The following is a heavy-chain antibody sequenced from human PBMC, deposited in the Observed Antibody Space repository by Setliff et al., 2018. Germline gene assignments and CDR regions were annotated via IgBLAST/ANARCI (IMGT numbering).Heavy chain of an antibody. J-gene: IGHJ5*01. CDR1: GITFINAW. CDR3: ATGPRDSRNYLTWLGS. CDR2: IKSSREGATS. Sequence: PGGSLRLSCSVSGITFINAWMTWVRQAPGKGPEWVGRIKSSREGATSDYGAPVKGRFTISRDDSKQVIFLHMNSLKTEDTGFYYCATGPRDSRNYLTWLGSWGQGTLVTVSS. D-gene: IGHD3-22*01. V-gene: IGHV3-15*01.